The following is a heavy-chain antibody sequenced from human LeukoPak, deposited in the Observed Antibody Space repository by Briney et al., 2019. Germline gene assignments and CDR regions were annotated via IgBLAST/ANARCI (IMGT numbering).Heavy chain of an antibody. V-gene: IGHV3-23*01. CDR1: GFTFSSYA. Sequence: AGGSLRLSCAASGFTFSSYAMSWVRQAPGKGLEWVSAISGSGGSTYYADPVKGRFTISRDNSKNTLYLQTNSLRAEDTAVYYCARRDGHRAFDYWGQGTPVTVSS. CDR2: ISGSGGST. D-gene: IGHD5-24*01. CDR3: ARRDGHRAFDY. J-gene: IGHJ4*02.